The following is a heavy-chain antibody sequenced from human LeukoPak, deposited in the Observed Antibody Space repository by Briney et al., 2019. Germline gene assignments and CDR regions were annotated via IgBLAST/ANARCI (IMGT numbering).Heavy chain of an antibody. D-gene: IGHD2/OR15-2a*01. Sequence: SETLSLTCAVYGGSFSGYYWSWIRQPPGKGLEWIGEINHSGSTNYNPSLKSRVTISVDTSKNQFSLKLSSVTAADTAVYCCARRILYYYYMDVWGKGTTVTVSS. CDR1: GGSFSGYY. V-gene: IGHV4-34*01. J-gene: IGHJ6*03. CDR3: ARRILYYYYMDV. CDR2: INHSGST.